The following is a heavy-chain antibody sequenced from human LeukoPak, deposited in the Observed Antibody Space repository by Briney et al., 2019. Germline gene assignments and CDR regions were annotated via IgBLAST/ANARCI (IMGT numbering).Heavy chain of an antibody. CDR2: ISSSGST. CDR3: ASRGLLAAAGEYNWFDP. CDR1: GGSISSGSYY. D-gene: IGHD6-13*01. J-gene: IGHJ5*02. V-gene: IGHV4-61*02. Sequence: SETLSLTCTVSGGSISSGSYYWSWIRQPAGKGLEWIGRISSSGSTNYNPSLKSRVTISVDTSKNQFSLKLSSVTAADTAVYYCASRGLLAAAGEYNWFDPWGQGTLVTVSS.